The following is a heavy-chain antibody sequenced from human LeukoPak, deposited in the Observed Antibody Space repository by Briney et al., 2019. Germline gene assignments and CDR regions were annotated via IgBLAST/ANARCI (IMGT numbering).Heavy chain of an antibody. D-gene: IGHD3-22*01. CDR1: GYTFTSYG. J-gene: IGHJ4*02. CDR3: AKDGDGYYPFDY. V-gene: IGHV1-69*13. Sequence: SVKVSCKASGYTFTSYGISWVRQAPGQGLEWMGGIIPIFGTANYAQKFQGRVTITADESTSTAYMELSSLRSEDTAVYYCAKDGDGYYPFDYWGQGTLVTVSS. CDR2: IIPIFGTA.